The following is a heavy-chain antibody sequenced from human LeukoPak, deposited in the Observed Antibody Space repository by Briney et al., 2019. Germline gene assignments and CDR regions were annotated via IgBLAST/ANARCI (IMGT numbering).Heavy chain of an antibody. D-gene: IGHD5-12*01. CDR2: TSGSGGNT. V-gene: IGHV3-23*01. Sequence: GGSLRLSCAASGFTLRSYDMSWVRQAPGKGLEWVAATSGSGGNTYYADSVKGGFTISRDNSKNTLYLQMNSLRAEDTAVYYCAKEYSGYDFDYWGQGTLVTVSS. J-gene: IGHJ4*02. CDR1: GFTLRSYD. CDR3: AKEYSGYDFDY.